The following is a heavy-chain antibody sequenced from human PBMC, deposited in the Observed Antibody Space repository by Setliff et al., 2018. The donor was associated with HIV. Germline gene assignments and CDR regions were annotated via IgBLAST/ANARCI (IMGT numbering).Heavy chain of an antibody. Sequence: GSLRLSCAASGFSFSIYEMNWVRQAPGKGLEWLSYISSSSGTIHYADSVKGRFTISRDNAKNTLYLQMNSLRTEDTAVYYCVRDTFDGRSYYGWDVWGQGTTVTVSS. CDR2: ISSSSGTI. D-gene: IGHD3-9*01. V-gene: IGHV3-48*03. CDR3: VRDTFDGRSYYGWDV. CDR1: GFSFSIYE. J-gene: IGHJ6*02.